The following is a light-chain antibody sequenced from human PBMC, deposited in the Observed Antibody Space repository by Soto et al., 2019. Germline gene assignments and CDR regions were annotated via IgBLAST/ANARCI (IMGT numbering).Light chain of an antibody. CDR2: DTS. J-gene: IGKJ4*01. CDR3: QPYNNWPLT. Sequence: THSPATLSLSLGERNTLSCRASQSVSSHLAWYQHKPGQTPRLLIYDTSTRATGVPTRFSGSRSGAEFTLTINSLQSEDFAVYYCQPYNNWPLTFGGGTKV. CDR1: QSVSSH. V-gene: IGKV3-15*01.